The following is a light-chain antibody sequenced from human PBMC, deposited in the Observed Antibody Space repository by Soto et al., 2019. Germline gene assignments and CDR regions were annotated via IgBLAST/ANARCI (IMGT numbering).Light chain of an antibody. V-gene: IGLV2-14*01. J-gene: IGLJ2*01. CDR1: SSDVGAYDY. CDR2: DVS. CDR3: SSSTTSINVI. Sequence: QSALTQPASVSGSPGQSITISCTGTSSDVGAYDYVSWYQQHPGKVPKLMIYDVSNRPSGVSNRFSGSKSGNTASLTISGLQAEDEADYYCSSSTTSINVIFGGGTKLTVL.